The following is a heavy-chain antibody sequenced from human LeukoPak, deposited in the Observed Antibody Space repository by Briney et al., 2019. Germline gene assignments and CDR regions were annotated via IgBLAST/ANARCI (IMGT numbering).Heavy chain of an antibody. V-gene: IGHV3-53*01. CDR1: GFTVSSNY. J-gene: IGHJ4*02. CDR2: IYSCGST. Sequence: GGSLRLSCAASGFTVSSNYMSWVRQAPGKGLEWVSVIYSCGSTYYADSVKGRFTISRDNAKNSLYLQMNSLRAEDTALYYCARDFDPGLAAAGPYLDYWGQGTLVTVSS. CDR3: ARDFDPGLAAAGPYLDY. D-gene: IGHD6-13*01.